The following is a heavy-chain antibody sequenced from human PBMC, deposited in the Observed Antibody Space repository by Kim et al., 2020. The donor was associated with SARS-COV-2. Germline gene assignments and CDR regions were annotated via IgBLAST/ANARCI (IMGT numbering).Heavy chain of an antibody. V-gene: IGHV4-59*01. CDR1: GGSISSYY. J-gene: IGHJ6*03. CDR2: IYYSGST. D-gene: IGHD6-13*01. CDR3: ARDGPQAIAAAGEPYYYYYSMDV. Sequence: SETLSLTCTVSGGSISSYYWSWIRQPPGKGLEWIGYIYYSGSTNYNPSLKSRVTISVDTSKNQFSLKLSSVTAADTAVYYCARDGPQAIAAAGEPYYYYYSMDVWGKGTTVTVSS.